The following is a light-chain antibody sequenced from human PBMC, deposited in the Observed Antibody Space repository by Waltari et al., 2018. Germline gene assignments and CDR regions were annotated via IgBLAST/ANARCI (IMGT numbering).Light chain of an antibody. J-gene: IGLJ3*02. CDR2: DDN. Sequence: NFMLTQPHSVSESPGKTVTISCTRSSGSIASNSVQWYQQRPGSAPTIVIYDDNQRHSGVPNRFSGSIYRSSNSASLTISGLKIEDEADYYCQSYDGIPWLFGGGTKLTVL. CDR3: QSYDGIPWL. V-gene: IGLV6-57*03. CDR1: SGSIASNS.